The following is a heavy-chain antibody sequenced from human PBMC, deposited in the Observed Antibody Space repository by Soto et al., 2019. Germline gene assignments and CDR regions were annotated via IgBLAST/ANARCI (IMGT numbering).Heavy chain of an antibody. V-gene: IGHV1-2*04. CDR2: INPNSGGT. D-gene: IGHD4-17*01. Sequence: GASVKVSCKASGYTFTGYYMHWVRQAPGQGLEWMGWINPNSGGTNYAQKFQGWVTMTRDTSISTAYMELSRLRSDDTAVYYCARAYYNYGDYVEGDFYYYYGMDVWGQGTTVTVSS. CDR3: ARAYYNYGDYVEGDFYYYYGMDV. J-gene: IGHJ6*02. CDR1: GYTFTGYY.